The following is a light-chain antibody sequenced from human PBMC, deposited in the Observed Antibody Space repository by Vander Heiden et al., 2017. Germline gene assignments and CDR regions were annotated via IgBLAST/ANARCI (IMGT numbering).Light chain of an antibody. CDR2: ASS. J-gene: IGKJ2*01. V-gene: IGKV3-15*01. Sequence: EIVLTQSPATLSASPGERAALPCRASQTITNNNLAWYQQKPGQAPRLLIYASSTRATGSPARFSGSGSGTEFTLTISLRQSDDFAVYYCQQYQDWPPYTFGQGTKL. CDR3: QQYQDWPPYT. CDR1: QTITNN.